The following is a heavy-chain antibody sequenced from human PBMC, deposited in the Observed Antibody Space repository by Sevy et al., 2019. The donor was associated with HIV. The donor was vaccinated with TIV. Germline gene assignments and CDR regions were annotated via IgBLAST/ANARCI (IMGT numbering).Heavy chain of an antibody. CDR1: GFTFSSYA. D-gene: IGHD2-2*03. V-gene: IGHV3-23*01. CDR2: ISGSGGST. Sequence: GGSLRLSCAASGFTFSSYAMSWVRQAPGKELEWVSAISGSGGSTYYADSVKGRFTISRDNSKNTLYLQMNSLRAEDTSVFYCAKDGYCSSTICYAGMGGFDYWGQGTLVTVSS. CDR3: AKDGYCSSTICYAGMGGFDY. J-gene: IGHJ4*02.